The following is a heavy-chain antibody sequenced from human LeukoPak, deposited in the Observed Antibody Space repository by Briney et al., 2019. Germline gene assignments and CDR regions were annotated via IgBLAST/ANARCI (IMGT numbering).Heavy chain of an antibody. CDR3: TRHPAAAAGRYYYYYMDV. V-gene: IGHV3-73*01. CDR2: IRSKANSYAT. J-gene: IGHJ6*03. CDR1: GFTFSGSA. Sequence: PGGSLRLSCAASGFTFSGSAMHWVRQASGKGLEWVGRIRSKANSYATAYAASVKGRFTISRDDSKNTAYLQMNSLKTEDTAVYYCTRHPAAAAGRYYYYYMDVWGKGTTVTVSS. D-gene: IGHD6-13*01.